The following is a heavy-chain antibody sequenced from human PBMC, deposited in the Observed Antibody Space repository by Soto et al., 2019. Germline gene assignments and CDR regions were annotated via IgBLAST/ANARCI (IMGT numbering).Heavy chain of an antibody. J-gene: IGHJ4*02. Sequence: QVQLVQSGAEVKMPGASVKVSCKASGYTFTDYYVHWVRQAPGQGLEWVAWINPKTGSTHYAQKFQGRVTMTRDTSINTAYMEVTSLTSDDTAVYYCARTPESAPHDYWGQGTLVTVSS. D-gene: IGHD6-6*01. V-gene: IGHV1-2*02. CDR1: GYTFTDYY. CDR3: ARTPESAPHDY. CDR2: INPKTGST.